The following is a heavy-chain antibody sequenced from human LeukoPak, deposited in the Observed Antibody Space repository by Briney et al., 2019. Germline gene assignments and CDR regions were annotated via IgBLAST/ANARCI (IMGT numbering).Heavy chain of an antibody. Sequence: GASVKVSCKASVYTFTSFSIDWVLLAPGQGLEWMGWISAYNGNTNYAQKLQGRVTMTTDTSTSTAYVELRSLRSDDTAVCYCARGEPLYDSSGNSDYYYYMDVWGKGTTVTVSS. CDR3: ARGEPLYDSSGNSDYYYYMDV. CDR1: VYTFTSFS. J-gene: IGHJ6*03. CDR2: ISAYNGNT. V-gene: IGHV1-18*01. D-gene: IGHD3-22*01.